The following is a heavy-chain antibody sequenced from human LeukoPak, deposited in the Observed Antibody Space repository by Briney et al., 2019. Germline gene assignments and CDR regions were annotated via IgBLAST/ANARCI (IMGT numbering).Heavy chain of an antibody. CDR3: ARYYDILTDSNWFDP. J-gene: IGHJ5*02. CDR2: IYYSGST. V-gene: IGHV4-59*01. D-gene: IGHD3-9*01. CDR1: GGSISSYY. Sequence: SETLSLTCTVSGGSISSYYWSWIRQPPGKVLEWIGYIYYSGSTNYNPSLKSRVTISVDTSKNQFSLKLSSVTAADTAVYYCARYYDILTDSNWFDPWGQGTLVTVSS.